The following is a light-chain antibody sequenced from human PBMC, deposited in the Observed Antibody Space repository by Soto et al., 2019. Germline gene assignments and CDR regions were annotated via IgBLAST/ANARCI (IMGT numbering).Light chain of an antibody. Sequence: EIVLTQSPGTLSLSPGERATLSCRASQSVSSSYLAWYQQKPGQAPRLLIFGASSRATGIPDRFSGSGSGTDFTLTISRLEPEDFAVYYCQRYGISPEYTFGQGTKLEIK. CDR2: GAS. J-gene: IGKJ2*01. V-gene: IGKV3-20*01. CDR1: QSVSSSY. CDR3: QRYGISPEYT.